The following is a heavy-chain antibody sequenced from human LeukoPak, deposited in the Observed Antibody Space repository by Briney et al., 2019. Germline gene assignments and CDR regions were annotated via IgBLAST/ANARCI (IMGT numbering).Heavy chain of an antibody. CDR2: IRSKTYGGTT. D-gene: IGHD2-2*01. CDR1: GFTVGSNY. J-gene: IGHJ3*01. CDR3: TRGPSTSRRDAFDV. Sequence: GGSLRLSCAASGFTVGSNYMSWFRQAPGKGLEWVGFIRSKTYGGTTEYAASVKGRFTISRDDSKSIAYLQMNSLKTEDTAVYYCTRGPSTSRRDAFDVWGQGTMVTVSS. V-gene: IGHV3-49*03.